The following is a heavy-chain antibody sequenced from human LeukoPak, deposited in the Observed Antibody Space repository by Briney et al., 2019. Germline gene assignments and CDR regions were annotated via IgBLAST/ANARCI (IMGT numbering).Heavy chain of an antibody. J-gene: IGHJ6*02. CDR3: ARDLPRYFGRAPPPGESWYGMDV. Sequence: ASVKVSCKASGGTFSSYAISWVRQAPGQGLEWMGGIIPIFGTANYAQKFQGRVTITTDESTSTAYMELRSLRSDDTAVYYCARDLPRYFGRAPPPGESWYGMDVWGQGTTVTVSS. V-gene: IGHV1-69*05. CDR2: IIPIFGTA. D-gene: IGHD3-9*01. CDR1: GGTFSSYA.